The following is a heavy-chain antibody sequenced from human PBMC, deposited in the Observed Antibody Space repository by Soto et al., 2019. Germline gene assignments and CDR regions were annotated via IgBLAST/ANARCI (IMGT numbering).Heavy chain of an antibody. CDR1: GFTFSGSA. V-gene: IGHV3-73*01. J-gene: IGHJ4*02. D-gene: IGHD3-3*01. CDR3: TSSYDLWSGYYTGMAYFDY. Sequence: EVQLVESGGGLVQPGGSLKLSCAASGFTFSGSAMHWVRQASGKGLEWVGRIRSKANSYATAYAASVKGRFTISRDDSKNTAYLQMNSLKTEDTAVYYCTSSYDLWSGYYTGMAYFDYWGQGTLVTVSS. CDR2: IRSKANSYAT.